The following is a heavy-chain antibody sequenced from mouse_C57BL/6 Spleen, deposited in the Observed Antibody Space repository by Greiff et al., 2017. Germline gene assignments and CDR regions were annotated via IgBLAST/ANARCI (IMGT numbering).Heavy chain of an antibody. V-gene: IGHV1-54*01. J-gene: IGHJ4*01. CDR3: ARGHYGSLYAMDY. D-gene: IGHD1-1*01. CDR2: INPGSGGT. CDR1: GYAFTNYL. Sequence: QVQLQQSGAELVRPGTSVKVSCKASGYAFTNYLIEWVKQRPGQGLEWIGVINPGSGGTNYNEKFKGKATLTADKSSSTAYMQLSSLTSEDSAVYFCARGHYGSLYAMDYWGQGTSVTVSS.